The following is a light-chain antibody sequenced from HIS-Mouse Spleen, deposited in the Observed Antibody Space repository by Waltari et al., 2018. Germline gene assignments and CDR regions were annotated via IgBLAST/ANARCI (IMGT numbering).Light chain of an antibody. J-gene: IGLJ2*01. CDR1: SSDVGGYNH. Sequence: QSALTQPRSVSGSPGQSVTISCTGTSSDVGGYNHVSWYQQHPGKAPKLMIYDVSKRPSGVPDRFSGSKSGNTASLTISGLQAEDEADYYCSSYTSSSTVVFGGGTKLTVL. V-gene: IGLV2-11*01. CDR3: SSYTSSSTVV. CDR2: DVS.